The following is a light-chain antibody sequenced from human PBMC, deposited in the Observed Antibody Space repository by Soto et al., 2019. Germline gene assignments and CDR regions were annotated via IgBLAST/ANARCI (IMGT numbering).Light chain of an antibody. CDR3: AAWDDSLNGRV. Sequence: QSALTQPPSVSGSPGQSVTISCTGTSTDFVSYNRVSWYQQPPGTAPKLIIYEASNRPSGVPDRFSGSKSGNTASLTISGLQADDEADYYCAAWDDSLNGRVFGTGTKLTVL. V-gene: IGLV2-18*01. J-gene: IGLJ1*01. CDR2: EAS. CDR1: STDFVSYNR.